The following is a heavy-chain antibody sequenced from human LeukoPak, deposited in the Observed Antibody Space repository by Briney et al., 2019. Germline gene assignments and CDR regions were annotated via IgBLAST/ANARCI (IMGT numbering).Heavy chain of an antibody. CDR3: AKRACSGGCCYSRAFDI. Sequence: GGSLRLSCAASGFTFSTYGMHWVRQAPGKGLEWVAVISYDGSNKNYADSVKGRFTISRDNSKNTVYLQMNSLRAEDTAVYYCAKRACSGGCCYSRAFDIWGQGTMVSVSS. CDR2: ISYDGSNK. D-gene: IGHD2-15*01. CDR1: GFTFSTYG. V-gene: IGHV3-30*18. J-gene: IGHJ3*02.